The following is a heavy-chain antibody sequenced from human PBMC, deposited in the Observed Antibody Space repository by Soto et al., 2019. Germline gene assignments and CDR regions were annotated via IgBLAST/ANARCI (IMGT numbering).Heavy chain of an antibody. J-gene: IGHJ4*02. CDR3: AREWGSNFRYFDY. D-gene: IGHD6-13*01. CDR2: VRSYNGNA. Sequence: QVQLVQSGAEVKKPGASVKVSCKASGYTFINYDVSWVRQAPGQGLEWMGWVRSYNGNANYAQKFQGRVTITTDTSTNTAYMELRSLRSDHTAVYYCAREWGSNFRYFDYWGPGTLVSVAS. CDR1: GYTFINYD. V-gene: IGHV1-18*01.